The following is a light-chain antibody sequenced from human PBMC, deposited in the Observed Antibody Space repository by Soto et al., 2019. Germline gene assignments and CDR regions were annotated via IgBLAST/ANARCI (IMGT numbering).Light chain of an antibody. Sequence: QSALTQPASVSGSPGQSITISCTGTSSDVGGYDYVSWFQQYPGKAPSLMLYDVYRRPSGVSYRFSGSKSGNTASLTISGLQAEDEADYYCSSYTTTSTVVFGGGTKLPVL. V-gene: IGLV2-14*01. CDR1: SSDVGGYDY. CDR2: DVY. CDR3: SSYTTTSTVV. J-gene: IGLJ2*01.